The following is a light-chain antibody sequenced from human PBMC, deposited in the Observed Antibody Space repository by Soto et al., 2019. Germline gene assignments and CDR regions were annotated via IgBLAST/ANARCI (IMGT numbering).Light chain of an antibody. Sequence: EIVMTQSPATLSVSPGERATLSCRASQSVSSNLAWYQQKPGQAPRLLIYGASTRATGIPARFSGSGSGTEFTLTTSTLQSEVFAVYYCQQYNNWPPWTFGQGTKVDIK. CDR3: QQYNNWPPWT. CDR2: GAS. CDR1: QSVSSN. J-gene: IGKJ1*01. V-gene: IGKV3-15*01.